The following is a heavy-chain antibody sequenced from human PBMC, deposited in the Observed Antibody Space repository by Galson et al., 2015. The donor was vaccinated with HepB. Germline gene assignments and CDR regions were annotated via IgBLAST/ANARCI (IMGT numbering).Heavy chain of an antibody. D-gene: IGHD6-13*01. J-gene: IGHJ6*02. Sequence: SLRLSCAASGFTFSSYSMNWVRQAPGKGLEWVSSISSSSSYIYYADSVKGRFTISRDNAKNSLYLQMNSLRAEDTAVYYCARAAAYYYGMDVWGQGTTVTVSS. CDR2: ISSSSSYI. V-gene: IGHV3-21*01. CDR3: ARAAAYYYGMDV. CDR1: GFTFSSYS.